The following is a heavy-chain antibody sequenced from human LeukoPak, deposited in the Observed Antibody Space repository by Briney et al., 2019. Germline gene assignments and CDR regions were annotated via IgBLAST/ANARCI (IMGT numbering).Heavy chain of an antibody. V-gene: IGHV4-59*08. CDR3: ARHGRESRYFDWLLYYIDH. J-gene: IGHJ4*02. CDR2: IHYSGNT. Sequence: SETMSLTCTVSGASISAYSWSWIRQPPGKGLEWIGCIHYSGNTHCNPSLESRVTLSVDTPKNQFSLKLSSVTAADTAVYYCARHGRESRYFDWLLYYIDHWGQGALVTVPS. D-gene: IGHD3-9*01. CDR1: GASISAYS.